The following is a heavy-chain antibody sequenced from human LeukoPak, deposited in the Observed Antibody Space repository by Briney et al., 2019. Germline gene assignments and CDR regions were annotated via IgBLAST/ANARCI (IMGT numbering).Heavy chain of an antibody. D-gene: IGHD4-11*01. CDR3: ARTAMTTVTWYYYYYYGMDV. CDR2: IYYSGST. J-gene: IGHJ6*02. V-gene: IGHV4-61*01. Sequence: PSETLSLTCTVSGGSVSSGSCYWSWIRQPPGKGLEWIGYIYYSGSTNYNPSLKSRVTISVGTSKNQFSLKLSSVTAADTAVYYCARTAMTTVTWYYYYYYGMDVWGQGTTVTVSS. CDR1: GGSVSSGSCY.